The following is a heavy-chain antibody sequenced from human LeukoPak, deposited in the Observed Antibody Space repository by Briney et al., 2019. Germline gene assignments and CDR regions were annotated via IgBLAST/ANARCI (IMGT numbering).Heavy chain of an antibody. J-gene: IGHJ4*02. CDR3: ARGRTEMATIPGY. D-gene: IGHD5-24*01. V-gene: IGHV1-8*01. Sequence: GASVKVSCKASGYTFTSYDINWVRQATGQGLEWMGWMNPNSGNTGYAQKFQGRVTMTRNISISTAYMELSSLRSEDTAVYYCARGRTEMATIPGYWGQGTLVTVSS. CDR1: GYTFTSYD. CDR2: MNPNSGNT.